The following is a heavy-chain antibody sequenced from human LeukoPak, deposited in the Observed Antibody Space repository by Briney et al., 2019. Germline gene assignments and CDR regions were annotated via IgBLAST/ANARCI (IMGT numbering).Heavy chain of an antibody. J-gene: IGHJ5*02. Sequence: ASVKVSCKASGGTFSSYAISWVRQAPGQGLEWMGGIIPIFGTANYAQKLQGRVTITADESTSTAYMELSSLRSEDTAVYYCARVPNTLGYCSGGSCQTHANWFDPWAREPWSPSPQ. CDR2: IIPIFGTA. V-gene: IGHV1-69*13. D-gene: IGHD2-15*01. CDR1: GGTFSSYA. CDR3: ARVPNTLGYCSGGSCQTHANWFDP.